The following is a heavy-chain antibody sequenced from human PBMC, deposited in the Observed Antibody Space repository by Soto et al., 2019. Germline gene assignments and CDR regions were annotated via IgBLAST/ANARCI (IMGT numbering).Heavy chain of an antibody. CDR2: INHSGTI. D-gene: IGHD2-21*02. V-gene: IGHV4-34*01. Sequence: SETLSLTCADYCGCFSGYYWTVIRQPPGKGLEWIGEINHSGTINFNPSLNSRLTISLDTSKKHFSLKLSSVTDADTAAYYCARADRTLVTSYSLDVRGQGTTVTVYS. CDR1: CGCFSGYY. CDR3: ARADRTLVTSYSLDV. J-gene: IGHJ6*02.